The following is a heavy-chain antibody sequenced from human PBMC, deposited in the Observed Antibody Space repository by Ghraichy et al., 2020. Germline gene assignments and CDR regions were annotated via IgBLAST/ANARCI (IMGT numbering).Heavy chain of an antibody. Sequence: GGSLRLSCAASGFTSSTHAMTWVRQAPGKGLEWVSGISGIGSNRYDAESVKGRFAISRDSDKNTLFLQMHNLRLEDKDVYFCAKGEFDSPAYGMDVWGRGTTVTVSS. V-gene: IGHV3-23*01. CDR1: GFTSSTHA. CDR2: ISGIGSNR. J-gene: IGHJ6*01. D-gene: IGHD3-9*01. CDR3: AKGEFDSPAYGMDV.